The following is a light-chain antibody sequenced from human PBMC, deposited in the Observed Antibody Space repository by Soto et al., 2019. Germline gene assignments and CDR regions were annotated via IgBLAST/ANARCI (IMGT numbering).Light chain of an antibody. V-gene: IGLV2-11*01. CDR1: SSDVGGYNY. Sequence: QSALTQPRSVSGSPGQSVTISCTGTSSDVGGYNYVSWYQQHPGKAPKLMIYDVSKRPSGVPDRFSGSKSGNTASLTISGLQAEDEADYYCSSYISSSTFVVFGGGTKVTVL. J-gene: IGLJ2*01. CDR2: DVS. CDR3: SSYISSSTFVV.